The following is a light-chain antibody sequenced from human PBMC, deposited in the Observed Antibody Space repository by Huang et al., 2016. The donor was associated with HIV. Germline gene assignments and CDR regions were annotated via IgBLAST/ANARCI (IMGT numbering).Light chain of an antibody. CDR2: GAS. V-gene: IGKV3-20*01. J-gene: IGKJ1*01. Sequence: EIVLTQSPGTLSLSPGERATLSCRASQSVSSSYLAWYQQKPGHAPRLLIYGASSRATGIPDRFSGSVSGTDFTLTISRLEPEDFAVYYCQQYGSSPRTFGQGTKVEIK. CDR3: QQYGSSPRT. CDR1: QSVSSSY.